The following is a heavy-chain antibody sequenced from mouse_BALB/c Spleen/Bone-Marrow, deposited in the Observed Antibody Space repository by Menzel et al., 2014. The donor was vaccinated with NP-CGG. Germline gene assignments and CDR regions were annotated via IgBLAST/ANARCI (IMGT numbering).Heavy chain of an antibody. V-gene: IGHV1-69*02. CDR1: GYTFTTYW. CDR2: VDPSDGYT. J-gene: IGHJ3*01. Sequence: QVQLKESGAELVTPGASVKLSCKASGYTFTTYWMHWVKQRPGHGLEWIGQVDPSDGYTNYSQMFKGKATLTVDESSSTAYMQLSSLSSEDSAVYYCARGGDNFAWFAYWGQGTLVTVSA. D-gene: IGHD1-3*01. CDR3: ARGGDNFAWFAY.